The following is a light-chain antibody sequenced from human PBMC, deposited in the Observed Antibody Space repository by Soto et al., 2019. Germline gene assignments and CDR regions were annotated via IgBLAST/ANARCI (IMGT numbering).Light chain of an antibody. CDR2: TAS. J-gene: IGKJ4*01. CDR3: RKQTGGGLT. CDR1: PGISND. V-gene: IGKV1-27*01. Sequence: DIQMTQSPSSVSASVGDRVTITCRASPGISNDLAWYQHKSGKAPSLLIHTASTSPYGVPSRLYGSRSGTDFTYTISNLQPEDVATYSCRKQTGGGLTFGGGTKVEI.